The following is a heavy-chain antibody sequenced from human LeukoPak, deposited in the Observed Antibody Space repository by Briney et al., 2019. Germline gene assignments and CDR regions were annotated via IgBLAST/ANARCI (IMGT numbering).Heavy chain of an antibody. Sequence: ASVKVSCKVSGYTLTELSMHWVRQAPGKGLEWMGGFDPEDGEPIYAQNFQGRFTMTEDTSTDTVYMELSSLRSEDSAVYYCATLEDFAVEVATDWGQGTLVTVSS. J-gene: IGHJ4*02. CDR1: GYTLTELS. CDR2: FDPEDGEP. V-gene: IGHV1-24*01. CDR3: ATLEDFAVEVATD. D-gene: IGHD5-24*01.